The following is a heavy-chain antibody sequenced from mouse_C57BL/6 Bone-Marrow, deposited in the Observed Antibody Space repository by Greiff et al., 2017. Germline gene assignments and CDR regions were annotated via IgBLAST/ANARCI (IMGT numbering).Heavy chain of an antibody. V-gene: IGHV10-3*01. D-gene: IGHD1-1*01. J-gene: IGHJ2*01. Sequence: EVQVVESGGGLVQPKGSLKLSCAASGFTFNTYAMHWVRQAPGKGLEWVARIRSKSSNYATYYADSVKDRFTISRDDSQSMLYLQMNNLKTEDTAMYYCVRDYYGSSYVGYFDYWGQGTTLTVSS. CDR3: VRDYYGSSYVGYFDY. CDR2: IRSKSSNYAT. CDR1: GFTFNTYA.